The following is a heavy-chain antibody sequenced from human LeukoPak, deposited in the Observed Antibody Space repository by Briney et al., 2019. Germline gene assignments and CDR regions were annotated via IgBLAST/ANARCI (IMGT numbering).Heavy chain of an antibody. V-gene: IGHV1-69*04. D-gene: IGHD3-10*01. CDR1: GGTFSSYA. Sequence: SVKVSCKASGGTFSSYAISWVRQAPGQGLEWMGRIIPILGIANYAQKFQGRVTITADKSTSTAYMELSSLRSEDTAVYYCAREVTMVRGVIRYYYGMDVWGQGTTVTVSS. J-gene: IGHJ6*02. CDR3: AREVTMVRGVIRYYYGMDV. CDR2: IIPILGIA.